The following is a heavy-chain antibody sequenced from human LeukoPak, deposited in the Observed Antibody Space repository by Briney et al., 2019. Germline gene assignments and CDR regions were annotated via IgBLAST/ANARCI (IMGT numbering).Heavy chain of an antibody. Sequence: GGSLRLSCAASGFPFSTFWMHWVRQAPGKGPVWVSRLSSAGSSARYADTVEGRFTISRDNAKNTLYLQMNSLRAEDSGVYYCARDFEQDNALDLWGQGTMVIVS. J-gene: IGHJ3*01. CDR2: LSSAGSSA. V-gene: IGHV3-74*01. CDR1: GFPFSTFW. CDR3: ARDFEQDNALDL. D-gene: IGHD1/OR15-1a*01.